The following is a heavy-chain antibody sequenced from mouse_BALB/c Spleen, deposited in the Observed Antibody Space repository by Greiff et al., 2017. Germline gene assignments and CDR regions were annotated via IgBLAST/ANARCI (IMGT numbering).Heavy chain of an antibody. D-gene: IGHD1-2*01. Sequence: EVQLVESGGGLVKPGGSLKLSCAASGFAFSSYDMSWVRQTPEKRLEWVAYISSGGGSTYYPDTVKGRFTISRDNAKNTLYLQMSSLKSEDTAMYYCARGIHYYGYVGYFDVWGAGTTVTVSS. V-gene: IGHV5-12-1*01. CDR3: ARGIHYYGYVGYFDV. J-gene: IGHJ1*01. CDR1: GFAFSSYD. CDR2: ISSGGGST.